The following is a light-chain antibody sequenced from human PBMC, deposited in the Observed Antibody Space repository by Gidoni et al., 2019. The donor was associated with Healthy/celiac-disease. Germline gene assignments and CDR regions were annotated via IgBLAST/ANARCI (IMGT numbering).Light chain of an antibody. Sequence: EIVLTQSPGTLSLSPGERATLSCRASQSVSSNYLAWYQQKPGQAPRLLIYWASSRAPGIPDRFSGSGSGTDFTLTISRLEPEDFAVYYCQQYGSSSYTFGQGTKLEIK. V-gene: IGKV3-20*01. CDR2: WAS. CDR3: QQYGSSSYT. J-gene: IGKJ2*01. CDR1: QSVSSNY.